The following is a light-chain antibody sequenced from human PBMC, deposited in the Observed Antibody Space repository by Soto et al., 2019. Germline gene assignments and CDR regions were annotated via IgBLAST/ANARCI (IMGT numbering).Light chain of an antibody. Sequence: EIVMTQSPATLSVSPGERATLSCRASQSLNSNLAWYQQKPGQAPRLLIYGASTRATGIPARFSGSGSGTEFTLTISSLQSEDFAVYYCQQYNNWPLWTFGQGTKVEIK. CDR3: QQYNNWPLWT. J-gene: IGKJ1*01. CDR2: GAS. V-gene: IGKV3-15*01. CDR1: QSLNSN.